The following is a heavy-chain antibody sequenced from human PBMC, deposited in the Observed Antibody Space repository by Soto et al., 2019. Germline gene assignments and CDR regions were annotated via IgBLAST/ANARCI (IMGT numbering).Heavy chain of an antibody. CDR2: INVSGALT. Sequence: LRLSCAASGFPFDAHGMAWVRQSPGKGLQWVSSINVSGALTYYIESVKGRFTISRDNPEHTLYLQMNNLEADDTAIYSCVKDTQWLETYFDYWGPGTLVTVSS. CDR3: VKDTQWLETYFDY. D-gene: IGHD6-19*01. CDR1: GFPFDAHG. J-gene: IGHJ4*02. V-gene: IGHV3-23*01.